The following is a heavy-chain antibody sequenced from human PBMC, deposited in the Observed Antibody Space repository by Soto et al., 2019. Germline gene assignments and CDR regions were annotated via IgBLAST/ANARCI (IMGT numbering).Heavy chain of an antibody. V-gene: IGHV3-7*01. CDR2: VQQEGSEK. Sequence: ASVKVSCKASGYTFTNFGISWVRQAPGQGLEWVANVQQEGSEKNYVDSVKGRFTISRDNAKSSLFLQMNSLRAEDTAVYYCARDFPEYGSGGDAFELWGQGKMVTVS. CDR1: GYTFTNFG. D-gene: IGHD2-15*01. J-gene: IGHJ3*01. CDR3: ARDFPEYGSGGDAFEL.